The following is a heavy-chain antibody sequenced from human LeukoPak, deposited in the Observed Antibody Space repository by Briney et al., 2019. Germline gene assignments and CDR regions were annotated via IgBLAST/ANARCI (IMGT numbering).Heavy chain of an antibody. CDR3: AKDKRILTGAPSTLFDY. V-gene: IGHV3-30*18. D-gene: IGHD3-9*01. J-gene: IGHJ4*02. CDR2: ISYDGSNK. CDR1: GFTFSSYG. Sequence: GGSLRLSCAASGFTFSSYGMHWVRQAPGKGLEWVAVISYDGSNKYYADSVKGRFTISRDNSKNTLYLQMNSLRAEDTAVYYCAKDKRILTGAPSTLFDYWGQGTLVTVSS.